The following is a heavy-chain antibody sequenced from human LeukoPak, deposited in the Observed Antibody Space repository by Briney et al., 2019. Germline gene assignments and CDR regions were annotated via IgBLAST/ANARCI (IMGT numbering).Heavy chain of an antibody. D-gene: IGHD5-12*01. Sequence: SETLSLTCTVSAGSITSGSHHWGWIRQSPGKGLEWIGSIYYGRTTYHNPSLNSRVTISVVTSKNQFSLQLNSVTAADTAVYYCVRHDGRGGATMGALDSWGQGSLVTVSS. J-gene: IGHJ4*02. V-gene: IGHV4-39*01. CDR3: VRHDGRGGATMGALDS. CDR2: IYYGRTT. CDR1: AGSITSGSHH.